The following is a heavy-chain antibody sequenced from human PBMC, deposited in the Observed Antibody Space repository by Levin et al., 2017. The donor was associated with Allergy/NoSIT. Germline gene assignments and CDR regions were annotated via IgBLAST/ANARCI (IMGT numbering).Heavy chain of an antibody. J-gene: IGHJ4*02. CDR1: GFTFSSYA. Sequence: LSLTCAASGFTFSSYAMSWVRQAPGKGLEWVSVISSSGGSTHYADSVKGRFTISRDNPKNTLYLQMNSLRAEDTAVYYCAKNPCGGDCYHYFDYWGQGTLVTVSS. D-gene: IGHD2-21*02. CDR2: ISSSGGST. CDR3: AKNPCGGDCYHYFDY. V-gene: IGHV3-23*01.